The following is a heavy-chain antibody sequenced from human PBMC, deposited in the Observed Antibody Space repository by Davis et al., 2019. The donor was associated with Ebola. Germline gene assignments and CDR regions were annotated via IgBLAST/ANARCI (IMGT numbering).Heavy chain of an antibody. D-gene: IGHD3-10*01. CDR1: GGSFSGYY. V-gene: IGHV4-34*01. CDR3: AREGGAYGSGSSYYYYYGMDV. J-gene: IGHJ6*02. Sequence: PSETLSLTCAVYGGSFSGYYWSWIRQPPGKGLEWIGEINHSGSTNYNPSLKSRVTISVDTSKNQFSLKLSSVTAADTAVYYCAREGGAYGSGSSYYYYYGMDVWGQGTTVTVSS. CDR2: INHSGST.